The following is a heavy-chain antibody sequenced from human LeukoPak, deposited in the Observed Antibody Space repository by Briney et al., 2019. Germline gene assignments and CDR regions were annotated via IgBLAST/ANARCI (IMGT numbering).Heavy chain of an antibody. CDR1: GYTFTGYY. CDR3: ARDGDSSGYYYGFYYYYYMDV. Sequence: ASVKVSCKASGYTFTGYYMHWVRQAPGQGLEWMGWINPTSGGTNYAQKFQGRVTMTRDTSISTAYMELSRLRSDDTAVYYCARDGDSSGYYYGFYYYYYMDVWGKGTTVTVSS. D-gene: IGHD3-22*01. J-gene: IGHJ6*03. V-gene: IGHV1-2*02. CDR2: INPTSGGT.